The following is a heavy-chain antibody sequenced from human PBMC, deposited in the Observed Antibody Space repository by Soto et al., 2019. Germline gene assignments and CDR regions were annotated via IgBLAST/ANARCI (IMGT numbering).Heavy chain of an antibody. CDR1: GVTFRSYA. D-gene: IGHD6-13*01. CDR2: ISYDGSNK. Sequence: PVVSLIVPCAAAGVTFRSYAMHWVRTDTGKGLEWVAVISYDGSNKYYADSVKGRFNISRDNSKNTLYLQMNSLRAEDTAVYYCARDSSPLYWQQLTQYYYYYGMDVWGQGTTVTVSS. V-gene: IGHV3-30-3*01. CDR3: ARDSSPLYWQQLTQYYYYYGMDV. J-gene: IGHJ6*02.